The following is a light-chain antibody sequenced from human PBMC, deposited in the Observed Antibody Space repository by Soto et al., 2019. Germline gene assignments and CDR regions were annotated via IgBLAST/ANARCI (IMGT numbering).Light chain of an antibody. CDR3: QQFKDYVWT. J-gene: IGKJ1*01. Sequence: IQMTQSTSTLSSSLGDRVTITCRASQSISSWLAWYPQKPGKAPKLLIYDASSLQRVVPSRCSGSWSWTEFTRTISSLQPDDLATYYGQQFKDYVWTFGQGTKVDIK. CDR1: QSISSW. V-gene: IGKV1-5*01. CDR2: DAS.